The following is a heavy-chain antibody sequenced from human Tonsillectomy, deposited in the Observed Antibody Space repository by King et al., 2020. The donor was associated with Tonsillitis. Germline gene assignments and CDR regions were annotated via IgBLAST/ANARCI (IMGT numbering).Heavy chain of an antibody. CDR1: GFTFSPIA. D-gene: IGHD3-22*01. J-gene: IGHJ3*02. CDR2: TGGSA. CDR3: AKDVYYYDSSGYYYDAFDI. V-gene: IGHV3-23*04. Sequence: VQLVESGGGFVQPGGSLRLSCSASGFTFSPIAMTWVRQAPGKGLEWVSSTGGSADYADSVKGRFTISRDNSKNTLYLQMNSLRAEDTAVYYCAKDVYYYDSSGYYYDAFDIWGQGTMVTVSS.